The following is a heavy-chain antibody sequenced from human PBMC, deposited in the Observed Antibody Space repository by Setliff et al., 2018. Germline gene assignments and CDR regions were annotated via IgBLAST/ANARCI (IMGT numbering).Heavy chain of an antibody. CDR3: VRPGGTTVVARHFDY. CDR2: ISYSGTP. Sequence: SDTLSLTCTVSDDSFTSSRYYWGWIRQAPGSGLEWIGSISYSGTPYYNASVESRVTISIDTSRNQFSLELRSVTVADTATYYCVRPGGTTVVARHFDYWGSGILVTVS. V-gene: IGHV4-39*01. D-gene: IGHD2-15*01. J-gene: IGHJ4*01. CDR1: DDSFTSSRYY.